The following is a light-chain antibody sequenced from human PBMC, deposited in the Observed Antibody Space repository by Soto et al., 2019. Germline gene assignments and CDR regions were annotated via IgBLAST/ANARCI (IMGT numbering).Light chain of an antibody. CDR2: GAS. V-gene: IGKV3-20*01. J-gene: IGKJ1*01. CDR1: QSVRSAY. CDR3: QQYGGSPQT. Sequence: EIVLTQSPGTLSLFPGERATLSCSASQSVRSAYLAWYQQKPGQAPRLLIYGASSRATGVPDRFSGSGSGTDFTLTIRRLEPEDFAVYYCQQYGGSPQTFGPGTKVEI.